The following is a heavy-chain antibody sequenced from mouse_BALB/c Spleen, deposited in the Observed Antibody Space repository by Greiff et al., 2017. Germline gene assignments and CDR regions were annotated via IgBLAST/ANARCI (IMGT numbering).Heavy chain of an antibody. J-gene: IGHJ4*01. V-gene: IGHV2-6-7*01. Sequence: VQLVESGPGLVAPSQSLSITCTVSGFSLTSYGVNWVRQPPGKGLEWLGMIWGDGSTDYNSALKSRLSISKDNSKSQVFLKMNSLQTDDTARYYCARDQNYYGSSYAMDYWGQGTSVTVSS. CDR1: GFSLTSYG. CDR3: ARDQNYYGSSYAMDY. CDR2: IWGDGST. D-gene: IGHD1-1*01.